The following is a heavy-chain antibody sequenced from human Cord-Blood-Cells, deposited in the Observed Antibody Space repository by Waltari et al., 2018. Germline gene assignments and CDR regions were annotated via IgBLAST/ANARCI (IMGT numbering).Heavy chain of an antibody. D-gene: IGHD3-22*01. CDR1: GYTFTGYY. CDR2: INPNRGGT. CDR3: ARPNSSGYYDAFDI. V-gene: IGHV1-2*02. Sequence: QVQLVQSGAEVKKPGASVKVSCKASGYTFTGYYMHWVRQAPGQGLEWMGWINPNRGGTNYAQKFQGRVTMTRDTSISTAYMELSRLRSDDTAVYYCARPNSSGYYDAFDIWGQGTMVTVSS. J-gene: IGHJ3*02.